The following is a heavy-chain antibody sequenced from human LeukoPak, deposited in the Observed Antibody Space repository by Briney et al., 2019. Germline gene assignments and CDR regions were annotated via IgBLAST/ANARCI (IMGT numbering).Heavy chain of an antibody. V-gene: IGHV5-51*01. D-gene: IGHD6-19*01. J-gene: IGHJ4*02. CDR3: ARSWVAGYGTVLDY. Sequence: GEPLKISCKGSGFTFTNYWIGWVRQMPGKGLEWIGIIYPGDSDTRYSPSFQGQVTISADKSVSTAYLQWSSLKASDTAMYYCARSWVAGYGTVLDYWGQGTLVTVSS. CDR1: GFTFTNYW. CDR2: IYPGDSDT.